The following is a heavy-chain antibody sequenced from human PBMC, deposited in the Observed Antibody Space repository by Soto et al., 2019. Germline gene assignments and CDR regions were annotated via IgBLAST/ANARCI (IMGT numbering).Heavy chain of an antibody. J-gene: IGHJ3*02. CDR3: GRPFDI. CDR1: GDSISEYY. CDR2: IYHNGSS. Sequence: QLQLQESGPGLVKPSETLSLTCSVSGDSISEYYWTWIRQSPGKGLEWIGYIYHNGSSSYNPSLRSRVVMSVDMSKNQFSLKLSSVTAADTAVYYCGRPFDIWGHVTMVTVSS. V-gene: IGHV4-59*08.